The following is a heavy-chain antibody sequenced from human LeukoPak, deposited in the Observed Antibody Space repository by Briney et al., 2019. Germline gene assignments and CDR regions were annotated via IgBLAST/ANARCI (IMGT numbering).Heavy chain of an antibody. V-gene: IGHV4-30-2*01. CDR3: ARTGRREGLYYFDY. CDR2: IYHSGST. J-gene: IGHJ4*02. D-gene: IGHD1-26*01. Sequence: PSQTLSLTCTVSGGSISSGGYYWSWIRQPPGKGLEWIGYIYHSGSTYYNPSLKSRVTISVDRSKNQFSLKLSSVTAADTAVYYCARTGRREGLYYFDYWGQGTLVTVSS. CDR1: GGSISSGGYY.